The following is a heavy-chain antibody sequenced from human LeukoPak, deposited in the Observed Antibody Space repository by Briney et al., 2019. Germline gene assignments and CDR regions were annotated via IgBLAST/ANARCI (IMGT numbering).Heavy chain of an antibody. CDR2: IFNSGST. CDR3: AKILGVAAAGRIDF. V-gene: IGHV4-39*01. J-gene: IGHJ4*02. Sequence: SETLSLTCTVSGGSISSSSYSWGWIRQPPGKGLEWIGSIFNSGSTYYNPSLKSRVTISRDTSKNQFSLKLSSVTASDTAMYYCAKILGVAAAGRIDFWGQGTLVTVSS. D-gene: IGHD6-13*01. CDR1: GGSISSSSYS.